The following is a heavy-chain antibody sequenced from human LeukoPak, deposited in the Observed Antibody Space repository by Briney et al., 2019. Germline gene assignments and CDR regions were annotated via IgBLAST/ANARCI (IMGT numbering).Heavy chain of an antibody. J-gene: IGHJ5*02. V-gene: IGHV1-2*02. Sequence: ASVRVSCKSSGYKFTAYNIHWIRQAPGQGPEWMGWVNPDSGDTNCTQNYEGRLTLTRDTSVGTVYMELSSLTSGDTAVYYCARVWDASGWSNWFDPWGQGTLVTVSS. CDR1: GYKFTAYN. CDR2: VNPDSGDT. CDR3: ARVWDASGWSNWFDP. D-gene: IGHD6-19*01.